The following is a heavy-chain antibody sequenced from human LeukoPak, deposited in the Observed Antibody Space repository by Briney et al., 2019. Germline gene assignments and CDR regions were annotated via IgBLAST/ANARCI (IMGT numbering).Heavy chain of an antibody. CDR3: ARVNRVTDFDY. J-gene: IGHJ4*02. Sequence: GGSLRLSCAASGFTFSSYWMHWVRQAPGKGLVWVSRINSDGSSTSYADSVKGRFTISRDNAKNTLYLQMNSLRAEDTAVYYCARVNRVTDFDYWGQGTLVTVSS. CDR1: GFTFSSYW. D-gene: IGHD2-21*02. V-gene: IGHV3-74*01. CDR2: INSDGSST.